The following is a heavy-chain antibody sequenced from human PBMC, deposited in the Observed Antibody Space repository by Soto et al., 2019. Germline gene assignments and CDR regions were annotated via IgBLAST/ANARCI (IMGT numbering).Heavy chain of an antibody. D-gene: IGHD1-26*01. V-gene: IGHV1-46*01. Sequence: ASVKGSCKAPRDSFTSYYINWVRQAPVQGLQWMGVINPHGGSTAYAQKCKGRGALTRDTSASTVYMEVSSLTSQDTAMYSCARSSGGHFGIIIEGTNGFAPWGQGALVTVS. CDR3: ARSSGGHFGIIIEGTNGFAP. J-gene: IGHJ5*02. CDR2: INPHGGST. CDR1: RDSFTSYY.